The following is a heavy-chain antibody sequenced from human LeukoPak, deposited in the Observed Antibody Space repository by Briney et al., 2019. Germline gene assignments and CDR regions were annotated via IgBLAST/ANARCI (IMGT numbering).Heavy chain of an antibody. J-gene: IGHJ5*01. CDR2: IRSDGSNR. D-gene: IGHD1-14*01. CDR3: AKDSTGYWFES. Sequence: GESLRLPCAASGFTFSGYGMYWVRQAPGKGLEWVGFIRSDGSNRHYVDSVKGRFTISRDNSKNTLYLQMNSLRVEDTAVYYCAKDSTGYWFESRGHGTLVTVSA. V-gene: IGHV3-30*02. CDR1: GFTFSGYG.